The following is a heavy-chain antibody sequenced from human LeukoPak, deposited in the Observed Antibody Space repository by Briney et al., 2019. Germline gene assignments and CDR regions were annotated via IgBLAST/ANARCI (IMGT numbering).Heavy chain of an antibody. J-gene: IGHJ6*03. Sequence: GGSLRLSCAASGFTFDDYGMSWVRQAPGKGLEWVSGINWNGGSTVYADSVKGRLTISRDNAKNSLYLQMNSLRAEDTALYYCARGRYYYDSSGYPVLDYMDVWGKGTTVTVSS. CDR3: ARGRYYYDSSGYPVLDYMDV. D-gene: IGHD3-22*01. CDR1: GFTFDDYG. V-gene: IGHV3-20*04. CDR2: INWNGGST.